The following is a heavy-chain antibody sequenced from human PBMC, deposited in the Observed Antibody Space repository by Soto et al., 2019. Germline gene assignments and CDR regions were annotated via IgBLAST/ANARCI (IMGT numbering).Heavy chain of an antibody. J-gene: IGHJ5*02. CDR1: GGSINYNSYY. CDR3: ARLVVVAPVANA. CDR2: IFYTGTT. Sequence: SETLSLSCSVSGGSINYNSYYWGWIRQPPGKGLEWVGGIFYTGTTYYSPSLKDRVTISVDTSKNSFSLNLTSVTAADTAVYFCARLVVVAPVANAWGQGTLVTVSS. D-gene: IGHD2-2*01. V-gene: IGHV4-39*02.